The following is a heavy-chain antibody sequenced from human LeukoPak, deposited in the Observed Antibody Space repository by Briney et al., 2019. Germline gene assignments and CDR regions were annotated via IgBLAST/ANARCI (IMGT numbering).Heavy chain of an antibody. CDR3: ARRSGRTPNYFDP. J-gene: IGHJ5*02. CDR2: IYYSGST. D-gene: IGHD6-25*01. V-gene: IGHV4-31*03. Sequence: SETLSLTCTVSGGSISSGGYYWSWIRQHPGKGLEWIGYIYYSGSTYYNPSLKSRVTISVDTSKNQFSLKLSSVTAADTAVYYCARRSGRTPNYFDPWGQGTLVTVSS. CDR1: GGSISSGGYY.